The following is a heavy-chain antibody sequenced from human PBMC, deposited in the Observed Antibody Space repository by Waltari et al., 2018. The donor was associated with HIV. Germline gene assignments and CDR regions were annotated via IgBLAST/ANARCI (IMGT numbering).Heavy chain of an antibody. D-gene: IGHD2-21*02. Sequence: QVQLVQSGAEVKKPGASVKVSCKASGYTFTGYYMHWVRQAPGQGLEWMGWINPNNGGTNYAQKFQGSVTMTRDTSISTAYLELSRPTSDDTAIYYCARGVTYYFDYWGQGTLLTVSS. CDR1: GYTFTGYY. V-gene: IGHV1-2*02. CDR3: ARGVTYYFDY. CDR2: INPNNGGT. J-gene: IGHJ4*02.